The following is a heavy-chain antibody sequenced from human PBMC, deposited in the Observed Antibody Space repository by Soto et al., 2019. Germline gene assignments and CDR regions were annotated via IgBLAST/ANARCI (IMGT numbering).Heavy chain of an antibody. J-gene: IGHJ4*02. D-gene: IGHD3-22*01. V-gene: IGHV1-69*01. CDR1: GGTFSSYA. Sequence: SVKVSCKASGGTFSSYAISWVRQAPGQGLEWMGGIIPIFGTANYAQKFQGRVTITADESTSTAYMELSSLRSEDTAVYYCARWGTYYDSSGYYWYFDYWGQGTLVTVSS. CDR2: IIPIFGTA. CDR3: ARWGTYYDSSGYYWYFDY.